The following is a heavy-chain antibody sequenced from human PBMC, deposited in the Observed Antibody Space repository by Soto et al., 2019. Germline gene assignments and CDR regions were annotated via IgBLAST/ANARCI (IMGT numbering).Heavy chain of an antibody. J-gene: IGHJ4*02. D-gene: IGHD3-10*02. CDR3: ARGLHVFGSADY. V-gene: IGHV3-21*01. Sequence: GGSLRLSCAASGFSLRSYRMNWVRQAPGKGLEWVSSISSSSSYIYYADSVKGRFTISRDNAKNSLYLQMNSLRAEDTAVYYCARGLHVFGSADYWGQGTLVTVSS. CDR2: ISSSSSYI. CDR1: GFSLRSYR.